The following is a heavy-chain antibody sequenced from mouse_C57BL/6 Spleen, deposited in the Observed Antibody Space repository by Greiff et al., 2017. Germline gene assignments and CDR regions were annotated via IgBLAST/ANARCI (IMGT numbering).Heavy chain of an antibody. J-gene: IGHJ1*03. CDR1: GYTFTDYN. V-gene: IGHV1-18*01. CDR3: ARHYSNYDWYFDV. D-gene: IGHD2-5*01. CDR2: INPNNGGT. Sequence: VQLQQSGPELVKPGASVKIPCKASGYTFTDYNMDWVKQSHGKSLEWIGDINPNNGGTIYNQKFKGKATLTVDKSSSTAYMELRSLTSEDTAVYYCARHYSNYDWYFDVWGTGTTVTVSS.